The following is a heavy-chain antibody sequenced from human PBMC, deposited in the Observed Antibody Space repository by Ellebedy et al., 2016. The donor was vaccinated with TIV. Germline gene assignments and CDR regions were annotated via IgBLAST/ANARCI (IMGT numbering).Heavy chain of an antibody. D-gene: IGHD3-22*01. J-gene: IGHJ4*02. Sequence: GESLKISCAASGFTFSSYAMSWVRQAPGKGLEWVSSISSSSSYIYYADSVKGRFTISRDNAKNSLYLQMNSLRAEDTAVYYCARGDSSGYYDYWGQGTLVTVSS. CDR2: ISSSSSYI. CDR3: ARGDSSGYYDY. CDR1: GFTFSSYA. V-gene: IGHV3-21*01.